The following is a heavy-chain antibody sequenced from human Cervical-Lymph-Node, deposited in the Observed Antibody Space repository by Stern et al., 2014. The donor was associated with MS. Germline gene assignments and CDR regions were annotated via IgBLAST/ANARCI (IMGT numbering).Heavy chain of an antibody. Sequence: EVKLVESGGGVIQPGGSLRLSCTASGFTVSRDYMTWVRQAPGKGLEWVSLITNVGSTFCTDSVKGRFTISRDDSKNTVYLHMTSLRAEDTAMYYCARDTSSPERSDWWGQGTLVTVSS. CDR3: ARDTSSPERSDW. CDR2: ITNVGST. J-gene: IGHJ4*02. D-gene: IGHD1-1*01. V-gene: IGHV3-53*01. CDR1: GFTVSRDY.